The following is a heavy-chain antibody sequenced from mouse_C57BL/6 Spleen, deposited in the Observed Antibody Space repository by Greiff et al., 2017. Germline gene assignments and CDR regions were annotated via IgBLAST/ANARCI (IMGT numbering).Heavy chain of an antibody. Sequence: QIHLQQPGPELVQPGASVKLSCKASGYTFPSYLMHWVKQRPGPGLAWIGNINPINGGTNYNEKFKSKARLTVEKSSSTAYMQLSSLPSEDSAVYYWARSLYLYAMDYGGQGTSVTVSS. J-gene: IGHJ4*01. V-gene: IGHV1-53*01. CDR3: ARSLYLYAMDY. CDR1: GYTFPSYL. D-gene: IGHD5-5*01. CDR2: INPINGGT.